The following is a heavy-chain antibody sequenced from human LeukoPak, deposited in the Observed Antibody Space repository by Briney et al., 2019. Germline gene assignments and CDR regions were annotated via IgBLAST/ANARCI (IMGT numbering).Heavy chain of an antibody. D-gene: IGHD1-26*01. J-gene: IGHJ4*02. CDR1: GFSFRDTY. CDR3: TTESSGSLPY. V-gene: IGHV3-15*07. Sequence: GGSLRLSCAASGFSFRDTYINWVRQIPGTGLEWVGLIKNKADRGEIEYAAPVKDRFTISRDDSKNTVYLQMSSLKTEDTAVYYCTTESSGSLPYWGQGTLVTVSS. CDR2: IKNKADRGEI.